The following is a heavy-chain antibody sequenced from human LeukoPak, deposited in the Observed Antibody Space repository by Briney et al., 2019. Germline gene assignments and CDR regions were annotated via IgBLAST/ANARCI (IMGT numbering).Heavy chain of an antibody. D-gene: IGHD6-13*01. CDR2: IKPDGSST. CDR1: GFTFSSKW. V-gene: IGHV3-74*01. CDR3: ESTIGAAATY. Sequence: PGGSLRLSCVASGFTFSSKWMHWVRQAPGKGLVWVSTIKPDGSSTTYADSVKGRFTISRDNAKNTLNLQMNSLRAENTAVCYCESTIGAAATYWGQGILVTVSS. J-gene: IGHJ4*02.